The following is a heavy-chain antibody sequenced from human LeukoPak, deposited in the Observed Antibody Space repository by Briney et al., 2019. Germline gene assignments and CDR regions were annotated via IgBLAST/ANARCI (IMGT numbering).Heavy chain of an antibody. D-gene: IGHD6-6*01. V-gene: IGHV4-4*07. CDR1: GGSISSYY. J-gene: IGHJ4*02. Sequence: SETLSLTCTVSGGSISSYYWSWIRQPAGKGLEWIGRIYTSGSTNYNPSLKSRVTISVDTSKNQFSLKLSSVTAANTAVYYCARGIQYSSSSEKLPTARDDYWGQGTLVTVSS. CDR2: IYTSGST. CDR3: ARGIQYSSSSEKLPTARDDY.